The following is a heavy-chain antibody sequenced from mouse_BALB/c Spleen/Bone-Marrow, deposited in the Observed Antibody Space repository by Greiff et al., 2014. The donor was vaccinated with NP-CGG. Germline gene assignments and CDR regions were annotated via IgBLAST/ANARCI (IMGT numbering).Heavy chain of an antibody. CDR1: GFTFSNYG. CDR2: INSNGGTT. Sequence: DVMLVESGGGLVQPGGSLKLSCAASGFTFSNYGMSWVRQTPDKRLDLVATINSNGGTTYYPDSVKGRFTISRDNAKNTLYLQMSSLNSEDTAMYFCARGLYYVAYGPGFAYWGQGTLVTVSA. V-gene: IGHV5-6-3*01. D-gene: IGHD2-13*01. J-gene: IGHJ3*01. CDR3: ARGLYYVAYGPGFAY.